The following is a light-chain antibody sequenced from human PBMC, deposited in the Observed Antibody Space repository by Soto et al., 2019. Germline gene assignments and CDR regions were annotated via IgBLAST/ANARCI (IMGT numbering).Light chain of an antibody. CDR1: SGDVDAFDY. CDR3: TSCTSSSTQV. J-gene: IGLJ1*01. V-gene: IGLV2-14*01. CDR2: EVS. Sequence: QSVLPQPASVSGSPGQSITISCTGTSGDVDAFDYVSWYQQHPGKAPKLMMFEVSDRPSGVSDRFSGSKSGSTASLTISGLQAEDEADYFCTSCTSSSTQVFGTGTKVTVL.